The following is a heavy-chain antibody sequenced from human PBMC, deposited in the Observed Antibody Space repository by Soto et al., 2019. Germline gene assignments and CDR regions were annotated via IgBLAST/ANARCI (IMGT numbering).Heavy chain of an antibody. Sequence: GESLKISCKGSGYNFTNYWIGSVRQMHVKGLEWMGIIYPADSDTRDSPSFQGQVTISADKSISTAYLRWSSLKASDTAMYYCASASKDFYYYYGMDVWGQGTTVTVSS. D-gene: IGHD3-3*01. CDR2: IYPADSDT. CDR1: GYNFTNYW. CDR3: ASASKDFYYYYGMDV. J-gene: IGHJ6*02. V-gene: IGHV5-51*01.